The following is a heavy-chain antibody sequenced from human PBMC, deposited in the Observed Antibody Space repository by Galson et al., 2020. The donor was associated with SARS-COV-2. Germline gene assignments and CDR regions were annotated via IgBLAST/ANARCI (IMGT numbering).Heavy chain of an antibody. CDR3: AHRQGGFWSGYWVY. CDR2: IYWDDDK. Sequence: KMSGPTLVKPTQTLTLTCTFSGFSLSTSGVGVGWIRQPPGKALEWLALIYWDDDKRYSPSLKSRLTITKDTSKNQVVLTMTNMDHVDTATYYCAHRQGGFWSGYWVYWGQGTLVTVSS. V-gene: IGHV2-5*02. J-gene: IGHJ4*02. D-gene: IGHD3-3*01. CDR1: GFSLSTSGVG.